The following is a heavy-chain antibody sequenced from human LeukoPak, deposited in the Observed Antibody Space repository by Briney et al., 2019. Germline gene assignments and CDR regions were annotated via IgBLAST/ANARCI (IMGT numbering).Heavy chain of an antibody. CDR1: GGSFSGYY. CDR2: INHSGST. V-gene: IGHV4-34*01. D-gene: IGHD6-13*01. CDR3: ASRSKHSSSWYYYYYGMDV. Sequence: PSETLSLTCAVYGGSFSGYYWSWIRQPPGKGLEWIGEINHSGSTNYNPSLKSRVTISVDTSKNQFSLKLSSVTAADTAVYYCASRSKHSSSWYYYYYGMDVWGQGTTVTVSS. J-gene: IGHJ6*02.